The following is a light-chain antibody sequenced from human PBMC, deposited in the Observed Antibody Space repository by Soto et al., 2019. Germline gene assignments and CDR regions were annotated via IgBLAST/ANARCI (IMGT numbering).Light chain of an antibody. Sequence: EIVLTQSPATLSLSPRERATLSCRASQSVSSYLAWYQQKLGQAPRLLIYHAFNRATGSPARFSGSGSGTDFTLTICSLEPEDFAVYYCQQRSNWPYTFGQGTKLQIK. CDR3: QQRSNWPYT. CDR1: QSVSSY. CDR2: HAF. V-gene: IGKV3-11*01. J-gene: IGKJ2*01.